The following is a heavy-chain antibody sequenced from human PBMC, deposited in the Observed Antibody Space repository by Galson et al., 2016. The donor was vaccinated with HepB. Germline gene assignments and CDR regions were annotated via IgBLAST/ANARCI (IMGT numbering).Heavy chain of an antibody. CDR2: INPGTAKT. J-gene: IGHJ4*02. V-gene: IGHV1-3*01. CDR3: ARGSGSYSY. CDR1: GYTFSSYY. D-gene: IGHD3-10*01. Sequence: SVKVSCKASGYTFSSYYIQWVRQGPGQRLEWMGWINPGTAKTKYSQKFQARLAITRDTSASTAYMELSSLRSEDTAVYYCARGSGSYSYWGQGTLVTVSS.